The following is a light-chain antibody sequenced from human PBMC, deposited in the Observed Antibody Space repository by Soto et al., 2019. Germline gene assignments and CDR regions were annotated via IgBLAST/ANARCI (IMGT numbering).Light chain of an antibody. V-gene: IGKV3-15*01. CDR1: RTVSNN. CDR3: QQYNNWPPGAT. Sequence: DIVMTQFPPTLSLSPGESATLSCRASRTVSNNLAWYQQKPGQAPRLLISYASTRATGIPARFSGSGSEKEFTLTISSLQSEDSAVYYCQQYNNWPPGATFGPGAKVEI. CDR2: YAS. J-gene: IGKJ3*01.